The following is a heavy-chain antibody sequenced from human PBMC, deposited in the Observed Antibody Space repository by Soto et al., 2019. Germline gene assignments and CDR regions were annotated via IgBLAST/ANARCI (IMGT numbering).Heavy chain of an antibody. CDR3: AKGGEGYCSGTSCLYHMDA. CDR2: ISDSGST. J-gene: IGHJ6*03. CDR1: GFTFSSYA. Sequence: GGSLRLSCAASGFTFSSYAMSWVRQAPGKGLEWVSTISDSGSTCYADSVKGRFTISRDISKNTLYVQMSSLRAEDTAVYYCAKGGEGYCSGTSCLYHMDAWGKGTTVTVSS. V-gene: IGHV3-23*01. D-gene: IGHD2-15*01.